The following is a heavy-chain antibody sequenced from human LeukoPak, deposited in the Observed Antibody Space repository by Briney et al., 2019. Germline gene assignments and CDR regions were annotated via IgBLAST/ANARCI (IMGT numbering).Heavy chain of an antibody. D-gene: IGHD6-19*01. J-gene: IGHJ5*02. Sequence: GASVKVSCKASGYTFTSYGISWVRQAPGQGLEWMGWISAYNGNTNYAQKLQGRVTMTTDTSASTAYMELSSLRSEDTAVYYCARTSSSGWYNWFDPWGQGTLVTVSS. CDR1: GYTFTSYG. CDR2: ISAYNGNT. CDR3: ARTSSSGWYNWFDP. V-gene: IGHV1-18*01.